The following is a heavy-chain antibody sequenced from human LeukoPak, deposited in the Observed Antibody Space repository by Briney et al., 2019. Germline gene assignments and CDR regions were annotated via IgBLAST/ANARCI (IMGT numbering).Heavy chain of an antibody. V-gene: IGHV3-48*03. CDR2: ISSSGSTI. CDR3: ASLPTGPYNWFDP. D-gene: IGHD4-11*01. Sequence: GGSLRLSCAASGFTFSSYELNWVRQAPGKGLEWVSYISSSGSTIYYADSVKGRFTISRDNAKNSLYLQMNSLRAEDTAVYYCASLPTGPYNWFDPWGQGTLVTVSS. CDR1: GFTFSSYE. J-gene: IGHJ5*02.